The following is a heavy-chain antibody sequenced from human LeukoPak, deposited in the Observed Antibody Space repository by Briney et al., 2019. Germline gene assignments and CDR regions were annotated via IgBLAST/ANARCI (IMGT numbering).Heavy chain of an antibody. CDR3: AKDTLSGSYSDY. CDR1: GFTFSSYA. Sequence: GSLRLSCAASGFTFSSYAMSWVRQAPGKGLEWVSAISGSGGSTYYADSVKGRFTISRDNSKNTLYLQMNSLRAEDTAVYYCAKDTLSGSYSDYWGQGTLVTVSS. V-gene: IGHV3-23*01. CDR2: ISGSGGST. J-gene: IGHJ4*02. D-gene: IGHD1-26*01.